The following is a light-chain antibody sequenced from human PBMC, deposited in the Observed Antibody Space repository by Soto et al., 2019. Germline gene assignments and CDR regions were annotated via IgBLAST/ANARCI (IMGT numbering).Light chain of an antibody. CDR2: AAS. CDR3: HKYNHAPT. CDR1: QGISNY. Sequence: DIQMTQSPSSLSASVGDRVTITCRASQGISNYLAWYQQKPGKVPELLIYAASTLQSGVTSRFSGSGSGTDFSLTISRLQPEDVASYYCHKYNHAPTFGGGTKVEIK. J-gene: IGKJ4*01. V-gene: IGKV1-27*01.